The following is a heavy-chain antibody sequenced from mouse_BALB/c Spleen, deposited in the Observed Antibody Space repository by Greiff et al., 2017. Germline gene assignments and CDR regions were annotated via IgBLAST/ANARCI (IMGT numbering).Heavy chain of an antibody. CDR3: ARGSTHRYAMDY. V-gene: IGHV7-3*02. CDR2: IRNKANGYTT. J-gene: IGHJ4*01. CDR1: GFTFTDYY. D-gene: IGHD2-1*01. Sequence: EVQVVESGGGLVQPGGSLRLSCATSGFTFTDYYMSWVRQPPGKALEWLGFIRNKANGYTTEYSASVKGRFTISRDNSQSILYLQMNTLRAEDSATYYCARGSTHRYAMDYWGQGTSVTVSS.